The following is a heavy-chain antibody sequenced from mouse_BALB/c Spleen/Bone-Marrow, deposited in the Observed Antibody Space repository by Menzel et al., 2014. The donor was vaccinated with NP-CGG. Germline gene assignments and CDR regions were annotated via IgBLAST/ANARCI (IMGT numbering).Heavy chain of an antibody. V-gene: IGHV7-3*02. CDR1: GFTFTDYY. CDR2: IRNKPNGYTT. J-gene: IGHJ3*01. CDR3: ARDEGLLRFAY. D-gene: IGHD2-3*01. Sequence: EVQLVESGGGLVQPGNSLRLSCATSGFTFTDYYMTWVRQPPGKALEWLAFIRNKPNGYTTEYSPSVKGRFTIARDNSQNILYPQMNPLGASDSAPYYCARDEGLLRFAYLGQGTLAPVSA.